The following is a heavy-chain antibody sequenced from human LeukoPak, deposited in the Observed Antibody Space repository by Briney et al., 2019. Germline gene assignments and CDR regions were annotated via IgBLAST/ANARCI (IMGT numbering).Heavy chain of an antibody. CDR3: AKGAYSYGALTNRYFDY. D-gene: IGHD5-18*01. Sequence: ASVKVSCKASGYTFTSYDTNWVRQATGQGLEWMGWMNPNSGNTGYAQKFQGRVTITRNTSISTAYMELSSLRSEDTAVYYCAKGAYSYGALTNRYFDYWGQGTLVTVSS. J-gene: IGHJ4*02. V-gene: IGHV1-8*03. CDR2: MNPNSGNT. CDR1: GYTFTSYD.